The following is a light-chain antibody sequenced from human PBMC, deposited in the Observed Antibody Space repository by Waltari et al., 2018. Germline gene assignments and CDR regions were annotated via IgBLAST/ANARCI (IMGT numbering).Light chain of an antibody. CDR3: QQSNTYPWT. CDR2: KAS. CDR1: QSITNW. V-gene: IGKV1-5*03. J-gene: IGKJ1*01. Sequence: DIQMTQSPSTLSASVGDRVTITCRARQSITNWLAWYQQKQGKAPNLLIYKASSLESGVPSRFSSSGSGTEFTLTISSLQPDDFATYDCQQSNTYPWTFGQGTKVEI.